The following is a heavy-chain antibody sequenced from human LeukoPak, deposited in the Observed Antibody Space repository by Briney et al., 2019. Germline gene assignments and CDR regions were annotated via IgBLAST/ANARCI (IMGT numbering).Heavy chain of an antibody. CDR3: ARCHSSSSGDY. Sequence: GGSLRLSCAASGFTFSSYAMSWVRQAPGKGLEWVSGISGSGNSAFYPDSVKGRFTISRDNSEKTLYLQMISLRAEDTAVYYCARCHSSSSGDYWGQGTLVTVSS. CDR2: ISGSGNSA. CDR1: GFTFSSYA. J-gene: IGHJ4*02. D-gene: IGHD6-6*01. V-gene: IGHV3-23*01.